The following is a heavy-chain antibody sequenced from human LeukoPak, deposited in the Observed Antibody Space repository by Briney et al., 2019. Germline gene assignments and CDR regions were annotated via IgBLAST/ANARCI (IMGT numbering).Heavy chain of an antibody. CDR1: GGSVSSGSYY. CDR3: ARTISYYDIPYFDY. Sequence: PSETLSLTCTVSGGSVSSGSYYWSWIRQPPGKGLEWIGYIYYSGSTNYNPSLKSRVTISVDTSKNQFSLKLSSVTAADTAVYYCARTISYYDIPYFDYWGQGTLVTVSS. D-gene: IGHD3-9*01. J-gene: IGHJ4*02. CDR2: IYYSGST. V-gene: IGHV4-61*01.